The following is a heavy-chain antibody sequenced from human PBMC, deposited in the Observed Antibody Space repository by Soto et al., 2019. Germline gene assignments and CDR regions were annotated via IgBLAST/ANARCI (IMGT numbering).Heavy chain of an antibody. V-gene: IGHV4-39*01. CDR2: IYDSGST. CDR3: ARTAVAGGGTWCDY. Sequence: QPQLQESGPGLVKPSETLSLTWTVSGASISRSSYYWGGIRQPPGKGLEWIGSIYDSGSTYHNPPHKRRGTISVDTAKNQGSLKGGAVTAAGTDVYYWARTAVAGGGTWCDYWGQVTLGTVSS. CDR1: GASISRSSYY. D-gene: IGHD1-26*01. J-gene: IGHJ4*02.